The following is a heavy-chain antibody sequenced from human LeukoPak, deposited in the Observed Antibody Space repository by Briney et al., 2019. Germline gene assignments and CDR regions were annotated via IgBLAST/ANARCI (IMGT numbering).Heavy chain of an antibody. D-gene: IGHD2-2*01. CDR2: ISYDGSNK. J-gene: IGHJ4*02. CDR3: ARGEGYCSSTSCEAFGDY. CDR1: RFSFSSYD. Sequence: PGGSLRLSCTASRFSFSSYDMHWVRQAPGKGLEWVAVISYDGSNKYYADSVKGRSTISRDNSKNTLYLQMNSLRAEDTAVYYCARGEGYCSSTSCEAFGDYWGQGTLVTVSS. V-gene: IGHV3-30*19.